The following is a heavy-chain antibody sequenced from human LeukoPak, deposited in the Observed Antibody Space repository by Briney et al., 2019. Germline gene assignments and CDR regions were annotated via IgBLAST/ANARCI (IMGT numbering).Heavy chain of an antibody. CDR2: ISYDGSNK. Sequence: GGSLRLSCAASGFTFSSYAMSWVRQAPGKGLEWVAVISYDGSNKYYADSVKGRFTISRDNSKNTLYLQMNSLRAEDTAVYYCAKDYCSSTSCYYYYGMDVWGQGTTVTVSS. CDR3: AKDYCSSTSCYYYYGMDV. V-gene: IGHV3-30*18. CDR1: GFTFSSYA. J-gene: IGHJ6*02. D-gene: IGHD2-2*01.